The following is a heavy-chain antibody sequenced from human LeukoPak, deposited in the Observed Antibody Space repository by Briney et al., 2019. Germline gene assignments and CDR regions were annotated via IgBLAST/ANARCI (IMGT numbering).Heavy chain of an antibody. V-gene: IGHV3-21*01. Sequence: GGSLRLSCAASGFTFSSYSMNWVRQAPGKGLEWVSSISSSSSYIYYADSVKGRFTISRDNAKNSLYLQMNSLRAEDTAVYYCAREWLVRGTLDYWGRGTLVTVSS. CDR1: GFTFSSYS. CDR3: AREWLVRGTLDY. CDR2: ISSSSSYI. D-gene: IGHD3-10*01. J-gene: IGHJ4*02.